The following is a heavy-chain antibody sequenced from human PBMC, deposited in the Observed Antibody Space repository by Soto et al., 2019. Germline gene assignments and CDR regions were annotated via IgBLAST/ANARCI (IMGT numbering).Heavy chain of an antibody. Sequence: QVQLQESGPGLVKPSQTLSLTCTVSGASISSGGYYWSWIRQHPGKGLEWIGYIYYSGSTYYNPSXXSXVXXSVDTSKNQFSLKLSSVTAADTAVYYCAGGDPFDYWGQGTLVTVSS. J-gene: IGHJ4*02. V-gene: IGHV4-31*01. CDR1: GASISSGGYY. D-gene: IGHD2-21*02. CDR2: IYYSGST. CDR3: AGGDPFDY.